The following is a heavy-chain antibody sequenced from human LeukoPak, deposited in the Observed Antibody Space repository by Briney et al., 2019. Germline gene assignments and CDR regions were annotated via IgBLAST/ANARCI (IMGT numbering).Heavy chain of an antibody. D-gene: IGHD6-19*01. Sequence: SETLSLTCTVSGGSISSYYWSWIRQPPGKGLEWIGYIYYSGSTNYNPSLKSRVTISVDTSKNQFSLKLSSVTAADTAVYYCARGNRKVVQWLDTYNWFDPWGQGTLVTVSS. J-gene: IGHJ5*02. CDR3: ARGNRKVVQWLDTYNWFDP. CDR1: GGSISSYY. CDR2: IYYSGST. V-gene: IGHV4-59*01.